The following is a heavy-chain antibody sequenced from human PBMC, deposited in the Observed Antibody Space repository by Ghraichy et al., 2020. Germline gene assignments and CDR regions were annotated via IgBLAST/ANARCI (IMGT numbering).Heavy chain of an antibody. CDR1: GGSISSYY. D-gene: IGHD5-18*01. Sequence: SETLSLTCTVSGGSISSYYWSWIRQPPGKGLEWIGYIYYSGSTNYNPSLKSRVTISVDTSKNQFSLKLSSVTAADTAVYYCARTLWTDTAMVASGWFDPWGQGTLVTVSS. CDR3: ARTLWTDTAMVASGWFDP. V-gene: IGHV4-59*01. J-gene: IGHJ5*02. CDR2: IYYSGST.